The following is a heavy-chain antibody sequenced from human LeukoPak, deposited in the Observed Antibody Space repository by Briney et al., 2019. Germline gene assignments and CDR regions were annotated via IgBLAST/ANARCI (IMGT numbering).Heavy chain of an antibody. Sequence: KPSKTLSLTCAVYGGSFSGYYLSWIRQPPGKGLAWIGEINHSGSTNYNPSLKSRVTISVDTSKNQFSLKLSSVTAADTAVYYCARAAMVRGVTTSYYYYYMDVWGKGTTVTVSS. CDR2: INHSGST. J-gene: IGHJ6*03. CDR1: GGSFSGYY. D-gene: IGHD3-10*01. V-gene: IGHV4-34*01. CDR3: ARAAMVRGVTTSYYYYYMDV.